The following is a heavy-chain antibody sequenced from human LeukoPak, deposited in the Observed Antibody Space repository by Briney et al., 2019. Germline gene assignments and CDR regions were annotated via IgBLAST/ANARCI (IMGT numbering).Heavy chain of an antibody. D-gene: IGHD4-23*01. CDR3: ARDLTPDAFDI. CDR2: INSDGSST. V-gene: IGHV3-74*01. J-gene: IGHJ3*02. Sequence: PGGSLRLSCAASGFIFTTYWMHWVREAPGKGLVWVARINSDGSSTYYADSVKGRFTISRDNSKNTLYLQMNSLRAEDTAVYYCARDLTPDAFDIWGQGTMVTVSS. CDR1: GFIFTTYW.